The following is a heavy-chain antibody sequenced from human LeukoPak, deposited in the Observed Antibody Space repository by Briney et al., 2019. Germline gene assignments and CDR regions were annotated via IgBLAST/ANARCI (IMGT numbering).Heavy chain of an antibody. V-gene: IGHV3-74*01. CDR3: ARDSIEGATRFDF. D-gene: IGHD1-26*01. CDR1: GFTFSTSW. Sequence: GGSLRLSCAASGFTFSTSWMHWVRQAPGKGLVWVSRINSDGSTTTYADSVKGRFTISRDNAKNMLYLQMNSLRAEDTAIYYCARDSIEGATRFDFWGQGTLVTVSS. CDR2: INSDGSTT. J-gene: IGHJ4*02.